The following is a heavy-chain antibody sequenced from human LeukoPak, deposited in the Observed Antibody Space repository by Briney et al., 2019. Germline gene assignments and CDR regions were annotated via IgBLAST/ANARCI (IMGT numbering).Heavy chain of an antibody. J-gene: IGHJ4*02. CDR2: ISRSGNNT. Sequence: GGSLRLSCAASGFTFSSYAMSWVRQAPGKGLEWVSAISRSGNNTYYTDSVRGRFTISRDNSKHTLYLQMNSLRAEDTALYYCAKEGVTPFDYWGQGTLVTLSS. CDR3: AKEGVTPFDY. V-gene: IGHV3-23*01. D-gene: IGHD3-10*01. CDR1: GFTFSSYA.